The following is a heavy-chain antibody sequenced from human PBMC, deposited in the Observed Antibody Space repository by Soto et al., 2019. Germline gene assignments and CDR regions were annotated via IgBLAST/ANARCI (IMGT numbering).Heavy chain of an antibody. D-gene: IGHD1-26*01. CDR1: GNTFTYRY. CDR3: AGGGAGSGPFTWELPDH. V-gene: IGHV1-45*02. Sequence: QMQLVQSGAEVKKTGSTVTVSCKALGNTFTYRYLHWVRQAPGQALEWMGWITPFSSDVHYPQKFQDGVTITGDRSINTAYMRMSSLRSEDTAMYYCAGGGAGSGPFTWELPDHWGQGTLVTVSS. J-gene: IGHJ4*02. CDR2: ITPFSSDV.